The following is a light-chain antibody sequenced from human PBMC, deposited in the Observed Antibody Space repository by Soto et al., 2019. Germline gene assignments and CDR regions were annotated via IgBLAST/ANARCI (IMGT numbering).Light chain of an antibody. J-gene: IGKJ5*01. Sequence: EIVLTQSPGTLSLSPGEVATLSCRASQSVSSSYIAWYQQRPGQTPRLLIYGSSTRATGIPDRFSGSGSGTHFTLTISRLEPGDFAVYYCQHFGGTTFTFGQGTRLEIK. CDR1: QSVSSSY. CDR2: GSS. V-gene: IGKV3-20*01. CDR3: QHFGGTTFT.